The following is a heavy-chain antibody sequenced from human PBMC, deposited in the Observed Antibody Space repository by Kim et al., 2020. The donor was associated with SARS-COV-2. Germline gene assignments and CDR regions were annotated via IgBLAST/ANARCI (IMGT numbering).Heavy chain of an antibody. CDR1: GYTFTTYA. CDR3: ARSPAISAFTDY. D-gene: IGHD3-3*02. Sequence: ASVKVSCKASGYTFTTYAMHWVRQAPGQWLEWMGWINAGNGNTKYSQKFQGRVTITRDTSASTAYMELSSLRSEDTAVYYCARSPAISAFTDYWGQGTLVTASP. CDR2: INAGNGNT. V-gene: IGHV1-3*01. J-gene: IGHJ4*02.